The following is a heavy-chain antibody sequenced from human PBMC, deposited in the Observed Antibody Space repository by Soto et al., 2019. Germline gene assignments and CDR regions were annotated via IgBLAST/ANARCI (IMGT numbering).Heavy chain of an antibody. Sequence: QVQLQESGPGLVEPSETLSLNCSVSGGSLGIYHWSWIRQAPGRGLEWIGDIYNGGRTNHNPSLWTRVTISVDTSKNQFSLKVTSVTAADTAVYYCARGLAFPYYYDLWGQGSLVTVSS. CDR1: GGSLGIYH. D-gene: IGHD2-21*01. CDR2: IYNGGRT. J-gene: IGHJ4*02. V-gene: IGHV4-59*01. CDR3: ARGLAFPYYYDL.